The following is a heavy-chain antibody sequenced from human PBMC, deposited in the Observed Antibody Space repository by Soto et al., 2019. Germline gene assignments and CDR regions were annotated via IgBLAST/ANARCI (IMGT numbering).Heavy chain of an antibody. J-gene: IGHJ4*02. CDR1: GFTFSSYW. V-gene: IGHV3-7*01. CDR2: IKQDGSEK. D-gene: IGHD6-13*01. CDR3: ARGEIIAAAAGGFDY. Sequence: EVQLVESGGGLVQPGGSLRLSCAASGFTFSSYWMSWVRQAPGKGLEWVANIKQDGSEKYYVDSVKGRFTISRDNAKNSLYLQMNSLRAEDTAVYYCARGEIIAAAAGGFDYWGQGTLVTVSS.